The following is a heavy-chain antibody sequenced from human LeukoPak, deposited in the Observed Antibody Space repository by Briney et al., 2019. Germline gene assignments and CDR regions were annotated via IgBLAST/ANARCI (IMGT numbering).Heavy chain of an antibody. V-gene: IGHV3-74*01. Sequence: GGSLRLPCAASGFTFSTYWMHWVRQAPGKGLVWLSRISSDGSSTNYADSVKGRFTISRDNAKNTLYLQMNSLRAEDTAVYYCAKDGGHVLLWFGELPYYVDYWGQGTLVTVSS. CDR2: ISSDGSST. CDR3: AKDGGHVLLWFGELPYYVDY. J-gene: IGHJ4*02. D-gene: IGHD3-10*01. CDR1: GFTFSTYW.